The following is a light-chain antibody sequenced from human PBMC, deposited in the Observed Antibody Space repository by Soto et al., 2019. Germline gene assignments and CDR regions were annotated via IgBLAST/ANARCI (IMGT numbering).Light chain of an antibody. CDR3: QQYGSSPWT. CDR1: QTIRSNY. J-gene: IGKJ1*01. Sequence: ETVLTQSPGTLSLSPGERATLSCRASQTIRSNYLAWYRQPPGQAPRLLIYGACNRATGIADRFSGSGSGTDFTLIISRLEPEDFALYYCQQYGSSPWTFGQGTKVEIK. V-gene: IGKV3-20*01. CDR2: GAC.